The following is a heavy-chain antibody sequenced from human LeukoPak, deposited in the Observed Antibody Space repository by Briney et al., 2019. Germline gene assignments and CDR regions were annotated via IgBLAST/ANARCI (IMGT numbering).Heavy chain of an antibody. CDR1: GFTFSSYG. CDR3: AKERVDWRYFDY. CDR2: MSFDGSHT. D-gene: IGHD3-9*01. Sequence: GGSLRLSCAASGFTFSSYGMHWVRQAPGKGLEWAAVMSFDGSHTYYADSVKGRFTISRDNSKNTLYLQMNSLRAEDTAVYYCAKERVDWRYFDYWGQGTLVTVSS. J-gene: IGHJ4*02. V-gene: IGHV3-30*18.